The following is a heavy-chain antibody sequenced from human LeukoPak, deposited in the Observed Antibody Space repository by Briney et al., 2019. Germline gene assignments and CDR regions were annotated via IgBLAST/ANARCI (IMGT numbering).Heavy chain of an antibody. V-gene: IGHV1-18*01. D-gene: IGHD6-19*01. CDR3: VRDKDLGAVAGTFDY. Sequence: GASVKVSCKASGYTFSNSGVTWVRQAPGQGLEWMGWISAHNGHTKYAQKFQGRVTMTTDTSTSTAYMELTSLTSDDTAVYYCVRDKDLGAVAGTFDYWGQGTLVTVSS. CDR1: GYTFSNSG. CDR2: ISAHNGHT. J-gene: IGHJ4*02.